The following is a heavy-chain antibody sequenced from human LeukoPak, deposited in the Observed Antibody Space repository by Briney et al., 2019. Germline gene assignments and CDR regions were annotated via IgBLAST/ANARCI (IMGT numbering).Heavy chain of an antibody. Sequence: SETLSLTCTVSGGSINAFYWIVIRQPAGTGLEWIGRVYSTGSANYNPSLKTRVTMSVDKSKNQFSLSLTSVTAADTAVYYCSRGSGSHFPFEYWGLGTLVTVS. CDR3: SRGSGSHFPFEY. J-gene: IGHJ4*02. CDR2: VYSTGSA. CDR1: GGSINAFY. V-gene: IGHV4-4*07. D-gene: IGHD1-26*01.